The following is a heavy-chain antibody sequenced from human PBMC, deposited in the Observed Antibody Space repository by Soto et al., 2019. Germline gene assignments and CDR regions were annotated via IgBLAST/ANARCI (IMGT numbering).Heavy chain of an antibody. CDR3: ARDPLDYYDSSGRSGFYY. J-gene: IGHJ4*02. Sequence: QVQLVQSGAEVKKPGASVKVSCKASGYTFTSYGISWVRQAPGQGLEWMGWISAYNGNTNYAQKLQGRVTMTTDTSTSTAYMELRSLRSDDTAVYYCARDPLDYYDSSGRSGFYYWGQGTLVTVSS. CDR2: ISAYNGNT. V-gene: IGHV1-18*04. CDR1: GYTFTSYG. D-gene: IGHD3-22*01.